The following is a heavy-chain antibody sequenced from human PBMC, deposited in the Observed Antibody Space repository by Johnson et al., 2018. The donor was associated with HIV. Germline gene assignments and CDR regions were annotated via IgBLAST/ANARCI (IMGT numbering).Heavy chain of an antibody. CDR3: AKSPGKDHGGNSGGIDI. V-gene: IGHV3-23*04. D-gene: IGHD4-23*01. CDR1: GFTFSSYA. J-gene: IGHJ3*02. Sequence: VQLVESGGGLVQPGGSLRLSCAASGFTFSSYAMSWVRQAPGKGLEWVSAISGSGGSTYYADSVKGRFTISRDNSKNTLYLQMNSLRAEDTAVYYCAKSPGKDHGGNSGGIDIWGQGTMVTVSS. CDR2: ISGSGGST.